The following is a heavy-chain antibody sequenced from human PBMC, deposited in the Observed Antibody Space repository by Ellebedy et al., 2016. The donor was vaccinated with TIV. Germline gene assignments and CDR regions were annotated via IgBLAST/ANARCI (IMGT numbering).Heavy chain of an antibody. D-gene: IGHD4-23*01. J-gene: IGHJ1*01. V-gene: IGHV3-33*08. CDR1: GFSFSSYV. CDR3: ARTLAFGINSALGY. CDR2: MSYDGGIS. Sequence: GGSLRLSXAASGFSFSSYVMNWVRQAPGKGLEWVAAMSYDGGISYYADTVKGRFTISRDNSNNTLYLQMDRLRADDTAVYYCARTLAFGINSALGYWGQGTLVSVSS.